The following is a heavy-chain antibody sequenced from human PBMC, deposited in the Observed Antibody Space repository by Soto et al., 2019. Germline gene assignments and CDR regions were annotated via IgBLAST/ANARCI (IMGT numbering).Heavy chain of an antibody. Sequence: GESLKISCKGSGYSFTSYWISWVRQMPGKGLEWMGRIDPSDSYTNYSPSFQGHVTISADKSISTAYLQWSSLKASDTAMYYCARHPRIYDSSGYFDAFDIRGQGTMVTVSS. CDR2: IDPSDSYT. CDR3: ARHPRIYDSSGYFDAFDI. CDR1: GYSFTSYW. D-gene: IGHD3-22*01. J-gene: IGHJ3*02. V-gene: IGHV5-10-1*01.